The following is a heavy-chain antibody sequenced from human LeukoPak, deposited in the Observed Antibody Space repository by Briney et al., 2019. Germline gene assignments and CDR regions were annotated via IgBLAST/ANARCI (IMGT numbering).Heavy chain of an antibody. CDR2: IRDDGSNK. D-gene: IGHD3-22*01. CDR1: GFTFSSYG. V-gene: IGHV3-30*02. CDR3: AKDIWGGDSSGQFDY. Sequence: TGGSLRLSCAASGFTFSSYGMHWVRQAPGKGLEWVAFIRDDGSNKYYADSVKGRFTISRDNSKNTLYLQMNSLRAEDTAVYYCAKDIWGGDSSGQFDYWGQGTLVTVSS. J-gene: IGHJ4*02.